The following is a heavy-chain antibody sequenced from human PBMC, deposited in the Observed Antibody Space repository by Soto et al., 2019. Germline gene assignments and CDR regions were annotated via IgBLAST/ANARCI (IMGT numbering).Heavy chain of an antibody. Sequence: QVQLVQSGAEVKKPGSSVKVSCKASGGTFSTYGISWVRQAPGHGLEWLGGIIPIFGAPSYAQRFQGRVTITADESTTTAYMELSSLRSEDTAVYFCARECAVGSCSDGLTSPSGMDVWGQGTTVTVSS. J-gene: IGHJ6*02. CDR1: GGTFSTYG. CDR2: IIPIFGAP. D-gene: IGHD2-15*01. V-gene: IGHV1-69*12. CDR3: ARECAVGSCSDGLTSPSGMDV.